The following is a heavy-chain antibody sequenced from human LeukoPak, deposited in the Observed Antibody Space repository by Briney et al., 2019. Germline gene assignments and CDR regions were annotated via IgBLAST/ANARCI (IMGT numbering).Heavy chain of an antibody. V-gene: IGHV3-11*01. CDR2: ISSSGSTI. D-gene: IGHD3-9*01. CDR3: ARSRVFDWSAHFDY. Sequence: PGGSLRLSCAASGFTFRDYYMSWIRQAPGKGLEWVSYISSSGSTIYYADSVKGRFTISRDNAKNSLYLQMNSLRAEDTAVYYCARSRVFDWSAHFDYWGQGTLVTVSS. J-gene: IGHJ4*02. CDR1: GFTFRDYY.